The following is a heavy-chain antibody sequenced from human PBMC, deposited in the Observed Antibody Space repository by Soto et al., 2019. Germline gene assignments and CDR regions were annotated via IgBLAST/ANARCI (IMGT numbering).Heavy chain of an antibody. CDR1: GFTFSSYA. CDR2: ISGSGGST. D-gene: IGHD6-6*01. J-gene: IGHJ6*02. Sequence: GGSLRLSCAASGFTFSSYAMSWVRQAPGKGLEWVSAISGSGGSTYYADSVKGRFTISRDNSKNTLYLQMNSLRAEDTAVYYCAKDLSSIAARGPYYYYGMDVWGQGTTVTVSS. CDR3: AKDLSSIAARGPYYYYGMDV. V-gene: IGHV3-23*01.